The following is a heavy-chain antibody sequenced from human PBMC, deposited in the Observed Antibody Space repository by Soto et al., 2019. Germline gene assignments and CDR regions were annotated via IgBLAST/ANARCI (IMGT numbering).Heavy chain of an antibody. CDR3: ARDVTVVVSRNYYYYYGMDV. CDR1: GFTFSSYA. V-gene: IGHV3-30-3*01. J-gene: IGHJ6*02. CDR2: ISYDGGNK. Sequence: GGSLRLSCAASGFTFSSYAMHWVRQAPGKGLEWVAVISYDGGNKYYADSVKGRFTISRDNSKNTLYLQMNSLRAEDTAVYYCARDVTVVVSRNYYYYYGMDVWGQGTKVTVSS. D-gene: IGHD2-2*01.